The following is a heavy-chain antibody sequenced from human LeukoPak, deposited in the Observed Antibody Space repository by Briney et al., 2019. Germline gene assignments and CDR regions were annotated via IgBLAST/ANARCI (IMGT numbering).Heavy chain of an antibody. CDR2: ISGSAHKV. Sequence: GGSLRLSCVASGITFSNYAVSWVRQAPEKGLDWVSVISGSAHKVRYADSVKGRFTISRDNSENIVYLQMNNLRVEDTAVYYCAGRPTGYSSGYIHWGQGTLATVSS. V-gene: IGHV3-23*01. D-gene: IGHD5-18*01. CDR3: AGRPTGYSSGYIH. J-gene: IGHJ4*02. CDR1: GITFSNYA.